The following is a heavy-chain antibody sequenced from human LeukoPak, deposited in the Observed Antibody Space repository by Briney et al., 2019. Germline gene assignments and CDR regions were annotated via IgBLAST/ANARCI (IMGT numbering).Heavy chain of an antibody. CDR3: ARNHDYDSSGYHA. CDR1: GFTFDDYG. CDR2: INGDGGSR. V-gene: IGHV3-20*04. Sequence: GGSLRLSCAASGFTFDDYGMAWVRQAPGKGLEWVSGINGDGGSRGYADSVKGRFTISRDNAKNFLYLQMNSLRVEDTALYYCARNHDYDSSGYHAWDQGTLVTVSS. J-gene: IGHJ5*02. D-gene: IGHD3-22*01.